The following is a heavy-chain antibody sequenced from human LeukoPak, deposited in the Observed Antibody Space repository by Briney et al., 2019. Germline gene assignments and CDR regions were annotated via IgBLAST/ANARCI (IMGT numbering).Heavy chain of an antibody. CDR3: ARVLVVVPAAHAFDI. D-gene: IGHD2-2*01. CDR2: ISDSGGST. V-gene: IGHV3-23*01. Sequence: GGSLRLSCVASGFTFSSYGMSWVRQAPGKGLEWVSAISDSGGSTEYADSVKGRFTISRDNSKNTLYLQMNSLRAEDTAVYYCARVLVVVPAAHAFDIWGQGTMVTVSS. CDR1: GFTFSSYG. J-gene: IGHJ3*02.